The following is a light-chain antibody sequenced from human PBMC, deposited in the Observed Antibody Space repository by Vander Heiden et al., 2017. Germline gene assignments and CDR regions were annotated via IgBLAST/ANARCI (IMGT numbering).Light chain of an antibody. CDR3: QQYYSYSRT. CDR2: KAS. J-gene: IGKJ1*01. Sequence: DIQMTQSPSTLSASVGDRVTITCRASQSISSWLAWYQQKPGKAPKLLIYKASSLESGVPSRFSGSGSGTEFTLTISSLQPDDFATYYCQQYYSYSRTCGPGTKVEIK. V-gene: IGKV1-5*03. CDR1: QSISSW.